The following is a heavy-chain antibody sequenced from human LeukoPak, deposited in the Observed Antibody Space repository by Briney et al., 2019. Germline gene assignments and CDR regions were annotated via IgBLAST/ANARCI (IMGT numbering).Heavy chain of an antibody. D-gene: IGHD2-15*01. J-gene: IGHJ4*02. Sequence: MSSETLSLTCTVSGGSISSSSYYWGWIRQPPGKGLEWIGYIYYSGSTNYNPSLKSRVTISVDTSKNQFSLKLSSVTAADTAVYYCASCSGNWGYFDYWGQGTLVTVSS. CDR3: ASCSGNWGYFDY. CDR1: GGSISSSSYY. CDR2: IYYSGST. V-gene: IGHV4-61*05.